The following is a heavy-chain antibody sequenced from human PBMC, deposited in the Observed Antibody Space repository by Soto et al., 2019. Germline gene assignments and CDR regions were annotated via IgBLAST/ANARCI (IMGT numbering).Heavy chain of an antibody. V-gene: IGHV3-23*01. CDR2: LLRSGSSA. J-gene: IGHJ5*02. CDR3: AKDAISGDGIWLMDS. D-gene: IGHD4-17*01. CDR1: GFTFRNYA. Sequence: GGPLRLYGAASGFTFRNYAMTWARQAPGKGLEWVSSLLRSGSSAYYADSVRGRFSISSDTSANSLYLQMDNLRAEDTAIYYCAKDAISGDGIWLMDSWGQGTVVTVSS.